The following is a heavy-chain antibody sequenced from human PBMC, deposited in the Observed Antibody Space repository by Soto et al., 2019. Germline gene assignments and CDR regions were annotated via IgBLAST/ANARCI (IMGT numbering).Heavy chain of an antibody. D-gene: IGHD5-18*01. CDR1: GFTFSSYA. J-gene: IGHJ4*02. Sequence: QVQLVESGGGVVQPGRSLRLSCAASGFTFSSYALHWVRQAPGKGLEWVAVISYDGNKKYYADSVKGRFTISRDNSKNTLYLQMNSLRVEDTAVYYCARDLLNTAMVVLDYWGQGTLVTVSS. V-gene: IGHV3-30-3*01. CDR3: ARDLLNTAMVVLDY. CDR2: ISYDGNKK.